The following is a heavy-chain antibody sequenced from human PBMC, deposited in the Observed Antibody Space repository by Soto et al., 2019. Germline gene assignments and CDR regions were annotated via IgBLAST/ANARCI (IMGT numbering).Heavy chain of an antibody. CDR2: ISGSGGST. V-gene: IGHV3-23*01. J-gene: IGHJ3*02. Sequence: EVQLLESGGGSVQPGGSLRLSCAASGFTFSSYAMSWVRQAPGKGLEWVSGISGSGGSTYCVDSVKGRFTISRDNSKNTMYLQMTSLRAEDTAVYYCAKDFGYNYGYDAFDNWGQGTMVTVSS. CDR3: AKDFGYNYGYDAFDN. CDR1: GFTFSSYA. D-gene: IGHD5-18*01.